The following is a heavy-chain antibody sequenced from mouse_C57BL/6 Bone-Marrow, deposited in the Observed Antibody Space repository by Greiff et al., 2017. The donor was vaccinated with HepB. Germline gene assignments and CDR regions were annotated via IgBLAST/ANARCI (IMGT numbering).Heavy chain of an antibody. CDR1: GYTFTDYN. CDR2: INPNNGGT. V-gene: IGHV1-18*01. Sequence: EVQLQQSGPELVKPGASVKISCKASGYTFTDYNMDWVKQSHGKSLEWIGDINPNNGGTIYNQKFKGKATLTVDNTSSTAYMELRSLTSEHTTLYDCAREDYGSSCVEFAYWDRGTLITVSA. J-gene: IGHJ3*01. D-gene: IGHD1-1*01. CDR3: AREDYGSSCVEFAY.